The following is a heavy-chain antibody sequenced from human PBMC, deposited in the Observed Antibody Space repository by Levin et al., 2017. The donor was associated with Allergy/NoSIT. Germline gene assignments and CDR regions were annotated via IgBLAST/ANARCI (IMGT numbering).Heavy chain of an antibody. J-gene: IGHJ4*02. CDR2: IYYAGTT. CDR1: GTPISSFY. D-gene: IGHD3-16*01. V-gene: IGHV4-59*01. CDR3: VGGYAFDY. Sequence: SETLSLTCTVSGTPISSFYWYWMRQPPGMGLEWIGYIYYAGTTDYNPSLKGRVTISLDTSTNQLSLKLTSVTAADTAVYYCVGGYAFDYWGQGTLVTVSS.